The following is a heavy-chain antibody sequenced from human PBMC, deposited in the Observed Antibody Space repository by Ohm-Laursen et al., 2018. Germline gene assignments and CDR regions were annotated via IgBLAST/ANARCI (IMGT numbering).Heavy chain of an antibody. CDR3: ARMGPQQPHWYFDL. Sequence: ASVKVSCKASGYTFTSYDINWGRQATGQGLEWMGWMNPNSGNTGYAQKFQGRVTMTRNTSINTAYMELSSLRSEDTAVYYCARMGPQQPHWYFDLWGRGTLVTVSS. CDR2: MNPNSGNT. J-gene: IGHJ2*01. CDR1: GYTFTSYD. V-gene: IGHV1-8*01. D-gene: IGHD1/OR15-1a*01.